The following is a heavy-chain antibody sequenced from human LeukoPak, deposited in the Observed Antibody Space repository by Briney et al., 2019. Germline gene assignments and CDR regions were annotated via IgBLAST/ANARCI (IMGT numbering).Heavy chain of an antibody. CDR3: ARDRYYGSTFDP. CDR2: IYYSGST. D-gene: IGHD3-10*01. V-gene: IGHV4-31*02. J-gene: IGHJ5*02. Sequence: EXIGYIYYSGSTYYNPSLKSRVTISVDTSKNQFSLKLSSVTAADTAVYYCARDRYYGSTFDPWGQGTLVTVSS.